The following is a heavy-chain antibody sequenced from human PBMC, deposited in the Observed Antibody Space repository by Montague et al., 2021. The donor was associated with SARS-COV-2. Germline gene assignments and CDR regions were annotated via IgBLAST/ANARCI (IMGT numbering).Heavy chain of an antibody. J-gene: IGHJ5*02. V-gene: IGHV4-59*13. CDR3: ARTEYNWNDWFDP. Sequence: SETLSLTCSVSGGPISSYYWSWIRQSPGKGLEWIGYIFHSGITDYSPSLKSRVTISVDMSKNQFSLQLNSVTAADSAVYYCARTEYNWNDWFDPWGQGTLVTVSS. CDR2: IFHSGIT. D-gene: IGHD1-20*01. CDR1: GGPISSYY.